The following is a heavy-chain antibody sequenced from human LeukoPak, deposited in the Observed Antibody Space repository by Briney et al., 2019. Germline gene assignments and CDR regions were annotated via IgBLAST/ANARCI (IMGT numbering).Heavy chain of an antibody. Sequence: GGSLRLSCAASGFTFNNAWMTWVRQAPGKGLEWVGRIKRKTDGGTTDYAAPVKGRFTISRDDSKNTLYLQMNSLKTEDTAVYYCTTAWFDAWGQGTLVTVSS. CDR3: TTAWFDA. J-gene: IGHJ5*02. CDR2: IKRKTDGGTT. CDR1: GFTFNNAW. V-gene: IGHV3-15*01.